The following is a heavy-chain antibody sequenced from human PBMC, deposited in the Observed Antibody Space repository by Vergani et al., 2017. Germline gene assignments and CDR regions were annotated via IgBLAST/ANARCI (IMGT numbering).Heavy chain of an antibody. CDR2: IYTSGIT. D-gene: IGHD3-16*01. Sequence: QVQLQESGPGLVKPSQTLSLTCTVSGGSISSGSYYWSWIRQPAGKGLEWIGRIYTSGITNYNPSLKSRVTISVDTSKNQFSLKRSSLTAADTAVYYCARDWGGYFQHWGQGTLVTVSS. V-gene: IGHV4-61*02. CDR1: GGSISSGSYY. CDR3: ARDWGGYFQH. J-gene: IGHJ1*01.